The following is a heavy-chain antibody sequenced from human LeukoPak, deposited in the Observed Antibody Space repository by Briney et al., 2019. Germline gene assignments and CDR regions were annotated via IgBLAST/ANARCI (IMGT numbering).Heavy chain of an antibody. D-gene: IGHD6-13*01. J-gene: IGHJ6*03. CDR1: GGTFSSYA. CDR3: ARGGFESSSWYSYVYYYYYMDV. Sequence: ASVKVSCKASGGTFSSYAISWVRQAPGQGLEWMGGIIPIFGTANYAQKFQGRVTITADKSTSTAYMELSSLRSEDTAVYYCARGGFESSSWYSYVYYYYYMDVWGKGTTVTISS. V-gene: IGHV1-69*06. CDR2: IIPIFGTA.